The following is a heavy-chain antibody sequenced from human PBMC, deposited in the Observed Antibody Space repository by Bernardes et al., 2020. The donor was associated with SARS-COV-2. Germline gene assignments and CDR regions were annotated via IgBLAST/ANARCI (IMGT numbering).Heavy chain of an antibody. CDR1: GFTFDDYA. J-gene: IGHJ6*02. Sequence: SLRLSCAASGFTFDDYAMHWVRQAPGKGLEWVSGISWNSGSIGYADSVKGRFTISRDNAKNSLYLQMNSLRAEDTALYYCAKDRVAAAGFSHYYYYGMDVWGQGTTVTVSS. D-gene: IGHD6-13*01. CDR3: AKDRVAAAGFSHYYYYGMDV. V-gene: IGHV3-9*01. CDR2: ISWNSGSI.